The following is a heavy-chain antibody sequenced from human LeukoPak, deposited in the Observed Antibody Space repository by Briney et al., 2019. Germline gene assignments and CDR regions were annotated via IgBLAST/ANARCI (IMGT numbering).Heavy chain of an antibody. D-gene: IGHD3-22*01. CDR2: IYYSGST. CDR3: ARDSSVYYFDY. Sequence: SETLSLTCTFSGTSISSSYWSWIRQPPGRGLEWIAYIYYSGSTNYNPSLKSLVTISVDTSKNQFSLKLSSVTAADTAVYYCARDSSVYYFDYWGQGTLVTVSS. V-gene: IGHV4-59*01. CDR1: GTSISSSY. J-gene: IGHJ4*02.